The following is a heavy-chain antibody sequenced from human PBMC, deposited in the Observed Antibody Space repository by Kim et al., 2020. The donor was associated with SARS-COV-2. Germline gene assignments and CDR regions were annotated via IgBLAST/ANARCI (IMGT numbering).Heavy chain of an antibody. V-gene: IGHV1-3*01. Sequence: YSPKFQGRVTITRDPSASTAYMELSSLRSEDTAVYYCARAPYGSGYYLDYWGQGTLVTVSS. J-gene: IGHJ4*02. CDR3: ARAPYGSGYYLDY. D-gene: IGHD3-22*01.